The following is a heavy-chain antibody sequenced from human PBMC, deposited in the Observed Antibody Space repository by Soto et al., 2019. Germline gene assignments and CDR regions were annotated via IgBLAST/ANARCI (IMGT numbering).Heavy chain of an antibody. CDR3: ASSLGDIVATIWVNYYYKEV. D-gene: IGHD5-12*01. J-gene: IGHJ6*03. CDR2: ISRDGVNT. Sequence: GGSLRLSCLASGFTFSGDAVHWVRQAPGKGLESVSGISRDGVNTYYADSVKGRFTISRDNSKNTLFLQMTSLRPEDTAVYYCASSLGDIVATIWVNYYYKEVWCKGTTVTV. V-gene: IGHV3-64D*08. CDR1: GFTFSGDA.